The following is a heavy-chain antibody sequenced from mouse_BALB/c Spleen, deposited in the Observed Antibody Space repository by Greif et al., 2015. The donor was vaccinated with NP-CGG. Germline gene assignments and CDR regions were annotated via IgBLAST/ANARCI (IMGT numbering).Heavy chain of an antibody. CDR1: GFSLSTSGMG. Sequence: QVTLKECGPGILQPSQTLSLTCSFSGFSLSTSGMGVSWIRQPSGKGLEWLAHIYWDDDKRYNPSLKSRLTISKDTSRNQVFLKITSVDTADTATYYCARITTVVYYFDYWGQGTTLTVPS. CDR2: IYWDDDK. V-gene: IGHV8-12*01. CDR3: ARITTVVYYFDY. D-gene: IGHD1-1*01. J-gene: IGHJ2*01.